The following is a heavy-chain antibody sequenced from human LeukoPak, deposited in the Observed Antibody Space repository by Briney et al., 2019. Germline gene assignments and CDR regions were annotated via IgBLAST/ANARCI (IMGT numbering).Heavy chain of an antibody. CDR1: GGSISSSSYY. CDR3: ARYYYDSSGCDY. CDR2: IYYGGST. V-gene: IGHV4-39*01. Sequence: PSETLSLTCTVSGGSISSSSYYWGWIRQPPGKGLEWIGSIYYGGSTYYNPSLKSRVTISVDTSKNQFSLKLSSVTAADTAVYYCARYYYDSSGCDYSGQGTLVTVSS. J-gene: IGHJ4*02. D-gene: IGHD3-22*01.